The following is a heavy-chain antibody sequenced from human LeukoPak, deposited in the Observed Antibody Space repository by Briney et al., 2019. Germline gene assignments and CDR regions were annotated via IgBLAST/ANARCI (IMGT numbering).Heavy chain of an antibody. D-gene: IGHD3-16*01. CDR2: IRYDGSNK. V-gene: IGHV3-30*02. CDR1: GFTFSSYG. CDR3: ARGSRTSFYYYMDV. Sequence: GGSLRLSCAASGFTFSSYGMHWVRQAPGKGLEWVAFIRYDGSNKYYAVSLKGRFTISRDNAKNSLYLQMNSLRAEDTAVYYCARGSRTSFYYYMDVWAKGTTVTVSS. J-gene: IGHJ6*03.